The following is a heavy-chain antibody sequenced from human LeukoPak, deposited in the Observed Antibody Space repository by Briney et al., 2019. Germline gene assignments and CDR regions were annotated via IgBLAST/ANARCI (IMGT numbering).Heavy chain of an antibody. D-gene: IGHD3-22*01. J-gene: IGHJ4*02. CDR1: GGSISSYY. CDR3: ARHGVTMIVVDY. V-gene: IGHV4-59*04. Sequence: SETLSLTCTVSGGSISSYYWSWLRQPPGKGLEWIGYIYYSGSTYYNPSLKSRVTISVDTSKNQFSLKLSSVTAADTAVYYCARHGVTMIVVDYWGQGTLVTVSS. CDR2: IYYSGST.